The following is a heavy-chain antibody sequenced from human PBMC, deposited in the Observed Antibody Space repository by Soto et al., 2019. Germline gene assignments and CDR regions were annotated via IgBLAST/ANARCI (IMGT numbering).Heavy chain of an antibody. D-gene: IGHD2-2*01. J-gene: IGHJ6*02. CDR2: IIPIFGTA. V-gene: IGHV1-69*06. CDR3: ARGRDIVVVPADPYGMDV. Sequence: QVQLVQSGAEVKKPGSSVKVSCKASGGTFSSYAISWVRQAPGQGLEWMGGIIPIFGTANYAQKFQGRVTITADKSTSTAYMELSSLRSEDTAVYYCARGRDIVVVPADPYGMDVWGQGTTVTVSS. CDR1: GGTFSSYA.